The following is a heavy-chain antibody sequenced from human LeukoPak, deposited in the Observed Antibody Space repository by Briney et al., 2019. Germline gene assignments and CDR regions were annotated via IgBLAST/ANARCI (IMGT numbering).Heavy chain of an antibody. CDR1: GFTFSKYG. D-gene: IGHD6-6*01. CDR3: ADLKRDSSSSSYMDV. CDR2: IRYDGSKE. J-gene: IGHJ6*03. V-gene: IGHV3-30*02. Sequence: GGSLRLSCEVSGFTFSKYGMHWVRQAPGKGLEWVSTIRYDGSKEYYADSVRGRFTISRDNSGNTLFLQMDSLGAEDTAVYYCADLKRDSSSSSYMDVWGKGTTVTVSS.